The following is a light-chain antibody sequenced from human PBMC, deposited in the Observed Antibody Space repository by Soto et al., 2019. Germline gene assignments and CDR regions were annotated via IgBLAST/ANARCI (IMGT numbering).Light chain of an antibody. Sequence: DIQMTQSPSSVSASIGDRATXACXSSQSFSRFLAWYQQKPGKAPKLLIYAASTLQSGVPSRFSGSGSGTEFTLTIISLQPDDFATYYCQHYNIYPWTFGQGSNV. CDR2: AAS. CDR3: QHYNIYPWT. V-gene: IGKV1D-16*01. J-gene: IGKJ1*01. CDR1: QSFSRF.